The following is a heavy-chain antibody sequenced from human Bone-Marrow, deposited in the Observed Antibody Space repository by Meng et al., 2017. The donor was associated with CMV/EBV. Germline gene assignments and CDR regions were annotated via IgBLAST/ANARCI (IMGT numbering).Heavy chain of an antibody. V-gene: IGHV4-34*01. D-gene: IGHD6-13*01. J-gene: IGHJ5*02. Sequence: GSLRLSCAVYGGSFSGYYWSWIRQPPGKGLEWIGEINHSGSTNYNPSLKSRVTISVDTSKNQCSLKLSSVTAADTAVYYCASSSSWYWFDPWGQGTLVTVSS. CDR1: GGSFSGYY. CDR3: ASSSSWYWFDP. CDR2: INHSGST.